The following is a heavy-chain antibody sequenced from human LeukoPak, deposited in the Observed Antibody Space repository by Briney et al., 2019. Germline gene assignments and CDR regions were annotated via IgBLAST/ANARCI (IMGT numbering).Heavy chain of an antibody. J-gene: IGHJ5*02. V-gene: IGHV4-39*07. CDR3: ARDLGGYCSSTSCYTPKPNWFDP. D-gene: IGHD2-2*02. CDR2: IYYSGST. CDR1: GGSISSSSYY. Sequence: SETLSLTCTVSGGSISSSSYYWGWSRQPPGKGLEWIESIYYSGSTYYNPSLKSRVTISVYTSNSQFSLKLSSVTAAGRAVFFCARDLGGYCSSTSCYTPKPNWFDPWGGGTLVSVSS.